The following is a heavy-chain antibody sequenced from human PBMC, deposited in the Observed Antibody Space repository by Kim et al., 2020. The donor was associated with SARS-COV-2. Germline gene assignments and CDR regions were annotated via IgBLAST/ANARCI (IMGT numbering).Heavy chain of an antibody. Sequence: GGSLRLSCAASGFTFSDYYMSWIRQAPGKGLEWVSYISSSSSYTNYADSVKGRFTISRDNAKNSLYLQMNSLRAEDTAVYYCARGASLYYGGNEIPAFDIWGQGTMVTVSS. CDR1: GFTFSDYY. CDR3: ARGASLYYGGNEIPAFDI. CDR2: ISSSSSYT. J-gene: IGHJ3*02. D-gene: IGHD4-17*01. V-gene: IGHV3-11*06.